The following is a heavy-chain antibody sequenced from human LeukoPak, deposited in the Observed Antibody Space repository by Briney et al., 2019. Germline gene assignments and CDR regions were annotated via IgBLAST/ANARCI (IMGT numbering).Heavy chain of an antibody. CDR3: ARVSAGD. J-gene: IGHJ4*02. D-gene: IGHD4-17*01. Sequence: GGSLRLSCAASGFTFSSYAMSWVRQAPGKGLEWVSIIYSGGSTYYADSVKGRFTISRDNSKNTVYLQMNSLRAEDTAVYYCARVSAGDWGQGTLVTVSS. CDR1: GFTFSSYA. V-gene: IGHV3-66*02. CDR2: IYSGGST.